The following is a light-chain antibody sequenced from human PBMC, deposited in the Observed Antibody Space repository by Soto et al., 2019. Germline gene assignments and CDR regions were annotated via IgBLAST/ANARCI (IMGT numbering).Light chain of an antibody. CDR3: QQYNNWPRT. J-gene: IGKJ1*01. Sequence: EIVITPSPATLSVAPGERATLSCRARQRVSSHLAWYQQKPGQAPRLLIYGASTRATGIPARFSGSGSGTEFTLTISSLQSEDFAVYYCQQYNNWPRTFGQGTKVEIK. CDR2: GAS. CDR1: QRVSSH. V-gene: IGKV3-15*01.